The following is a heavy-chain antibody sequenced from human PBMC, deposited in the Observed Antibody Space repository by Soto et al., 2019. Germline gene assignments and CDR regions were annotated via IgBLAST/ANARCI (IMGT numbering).Heavy chain of an antibody. J-gene: IGHJ4*02. D-gene: IGHD6-13*01. V-gene: IGHV3-30*14. CDR1: GFTFSTHA. CDR3: ARDQTGITTAGGGRIDH. Sequence: QVQLVESGGGVVQPGRSLRLSCAASGFTFSTHAMHWVRQAPGKGLECVAIVSFDGSNKYYADSVKGRFNISTDNSKNTLYLQMSGLTPEDTAVYYCARDQTGITTAGGGRIDHWGQGTLVTVSS. CDR2: VSFDGSNK.